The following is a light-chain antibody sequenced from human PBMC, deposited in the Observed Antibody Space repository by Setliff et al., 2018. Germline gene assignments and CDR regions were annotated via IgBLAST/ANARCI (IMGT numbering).Light chain of an antibody. CDR1: SSASPGYEY. J-gene: IGLJ1*01. V-gene: IGLV2-14*03. CDR2: DVS. Sequence: QSALTQPASVSGSPGQSITISCTVTSSASPGYEYVSWVQHHPGKAPKLLIYDVSXXXSGVSNXXXXXXXXXTASLTISGLQAEDEADYYCTSYTNSAVFGTGTKVTVL. CDR3: TSYTNSAV.